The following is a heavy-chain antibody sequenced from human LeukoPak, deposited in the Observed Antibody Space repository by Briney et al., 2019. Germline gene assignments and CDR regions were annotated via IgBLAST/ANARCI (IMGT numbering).Heavy chain of an antibody. V-gene: IGHV4-34*01. J-gene: IGHJ4*02. CDR1: GGSFSGYD. CDR3: ARKLGIFTVTTAFDY. D-gene: IGHD4-17*01. Sequence: SETLSLTCAVYGGSFSGYDWSWIRQPPGKGLEWIGEINHSGSTNYNPSLKSRVTISVDTSKNQFSLKLSSVTAADTAVYYCARKLGIFTVTTAFDYWGQGTLVTVSS. CDR2: INHSGST.